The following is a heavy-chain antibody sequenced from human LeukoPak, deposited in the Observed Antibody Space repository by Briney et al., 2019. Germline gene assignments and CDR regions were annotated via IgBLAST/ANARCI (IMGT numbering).Heavy chain of an antibody. Sequence: ASVKVSCKASGYTFTDYYMHWVRQAPGQGLKWMGWINPKSGDTRYAQKFQGRVAMTRATSIGTAYMELTRLTSDDTAVYFCAREDDYYFNWGQGALVTVSS. CDR2: INPKSGDT. J-gene: IGHJ4*02. CDR1: GYTFTDYY. CDR3: AREDDYYFN. V-gene: IGHV1-2*02. D-gene: IGHD5-24*01.